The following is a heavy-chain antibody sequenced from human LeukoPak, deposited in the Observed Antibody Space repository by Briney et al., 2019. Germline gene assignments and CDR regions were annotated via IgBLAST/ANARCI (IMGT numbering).Heavy chain of an antibody. CDR2: FDPEDGGT. J-gene: IGHJ4*02. CDR1: GYTLTELS. CDR3: ATATTVTTLSASDFDY. Sequence: ASVKVSCKVSGYTLTELSMHWVRQAPGKGLEWMGGFDPEDGGTIYAQKFQGRVTMTEDTSTDTAYMELSSLRSEDTAVYYCATATTVTTLSASDFDYWGQGTLVTVSS. V-gene: IGHV1-24*01. D-gene: IGHD4-17*01.